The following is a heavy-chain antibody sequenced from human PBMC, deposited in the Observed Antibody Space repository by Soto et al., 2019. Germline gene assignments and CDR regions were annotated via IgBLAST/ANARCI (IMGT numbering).Heavy chain of an antibody. CDR1: GGSISSYY. V-gene: IGHV4-59*01. Sequence: SETLSLTCTVSGGSISSYYWSWIRQPPGKGLEWIGYIYYSGSTNYNPSLKSRVTISVDTSKNQFSLKLSSVTAADTAVYYCARGDIFTGYNDAFDIWGQGTMVT. CDR2: IYYSGST. CDR3: ARGDIFTGYNDAFDI. D-gene: IGHD3-9*01. J-gene: IGHJ3*02.